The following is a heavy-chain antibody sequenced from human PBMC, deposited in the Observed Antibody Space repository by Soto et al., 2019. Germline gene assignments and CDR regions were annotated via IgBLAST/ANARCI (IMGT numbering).Heavy chain of an antibody. J-gene: IGHJ6*02. D-gene: IGHD3-3*01. CDR3: ATTYYDFWSGSLDV. V-gene: IGHV3-48*03. CDR1: RFPFSSYE. Sequence: GGSLRLSCAASRFPFSSYEMNWARQAPGKGLEWVSYISSSGSTKYYADSVKGRFTISRDNAKNSLGLQMNSLRAEDTALYYCATTYYDFWSGSLDVWGQGTTVTVSS. CDR2: ISSSGSTK.